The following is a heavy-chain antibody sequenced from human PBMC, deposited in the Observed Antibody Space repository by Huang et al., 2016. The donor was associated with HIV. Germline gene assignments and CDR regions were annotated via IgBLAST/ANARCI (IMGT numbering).Heavy chain of an antibody. CDR1: GGSISSGGYY. CDR2: IYYSGSP. Sequence: QVQLQESGPGLVKPSQTLSLTCTVSGGSISSGGYYWSWIRQPPGKGLEGIGYIYYSGSPYSNPSRKSRVTISVDTSKNQFSLKLSSVTAADTAVYYCARDTDGGRTFDIWGQGTMVTVSS. V-gene: IGHV4-30-4*08. J-gene: IGHJ3*02. CDR3: ARDTDGGRTFDI. D-gene: IGHD2-2*02.